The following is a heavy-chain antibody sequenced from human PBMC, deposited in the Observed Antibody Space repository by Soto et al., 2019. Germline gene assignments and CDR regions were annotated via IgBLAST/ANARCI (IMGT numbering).Heavy chain of an antibody. CDR3: AKGGGSYTTGWYNDY. Sequence: QVQLQESGPGLVKPSETMSLTCTVSGVSLSNSYCSWARQPPGKGLEWIGHIWTSGGTNYNPSLSGRVTLSVETSKNQVSLQLSSVTATDTAVYYCAKGGGSYTTGWYNDYWGQGTLVTVSS. CDR1: GVSLSNSY. D-gene: IGHD6-19*01. V-gene: IGHV4-4*08. CDR2: IWTSGGT. J-gene: IGHJ4*02.